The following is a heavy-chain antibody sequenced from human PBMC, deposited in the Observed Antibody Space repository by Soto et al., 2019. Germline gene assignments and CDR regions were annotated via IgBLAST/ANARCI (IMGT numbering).Heavy chain of an antibody. CDR2: IYYSGSS. CDR3: APLSVSLSGPYGIHV. J-gene: IGHJ6*02. CDR1: GDSISSSGYY. V-gene: IGHV4-31*03. Sequence: SETLSLTCSVSGDSISSSGYYWSWIRQRPGKGLEWIGNIYYSGSSYNNPSLKSRVTISVNTSKNQFSLNLRSVTAADTAVYYCAPLSVSLSGPYGIHVWGQGTTVTVSS. D-gene: IGHD2-15*01.